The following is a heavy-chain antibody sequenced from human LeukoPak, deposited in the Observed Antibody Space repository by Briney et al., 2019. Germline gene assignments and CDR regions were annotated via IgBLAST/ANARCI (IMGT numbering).Heavy chain of an antibody. CDR1: GFTFSSYA. CDR2: ISGSGGST. J-gene: IGHJ4*02. Sequence: PGGSLRLSCAASGFTFSSYAMSWVRQAPGKGLEWVSAISGSGGSTYYADSVKGRFTISRDNSKNTLYLQMNSLRAEDTAVYYCAKGSLGPLGELSFFDYWGQGTLVTVSS. CDR3: AKGSLGPLGELSFFDY. D-gene: IGHD3-16*02. V-gene: IGHV3-23*01.